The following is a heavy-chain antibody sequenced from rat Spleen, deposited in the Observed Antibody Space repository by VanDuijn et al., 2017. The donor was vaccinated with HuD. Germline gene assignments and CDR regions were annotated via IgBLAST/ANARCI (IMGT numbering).Heavy chain of an antibody. V-gene: IGHV5-29*01. D-gene: IGHD3-1*01. J-gene: IGHJ2*01. Sequence: EVQLVESGGNLVQPGRSLKLSCAASGFTFSNYGMHWIRQAPTKGLEWVATISYDGSITYYRDSVKGRFTISRDNAKSTLYLQMDSLRSEDTATYYCARHPRPLDYWGQGVMVTVSS. CDR3: ARHPRPLDY. CDR2: ISYDGSIT. CDR1: GFTFSNYG.